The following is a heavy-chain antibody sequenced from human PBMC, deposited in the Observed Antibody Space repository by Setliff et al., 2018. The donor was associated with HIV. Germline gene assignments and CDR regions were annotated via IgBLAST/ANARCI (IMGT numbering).Heavy chain of an antibody. Sequence: PGGSLRLSCAGSGFTVSNSYMSWVRQAPGKGLEWVSVIYKGGGTFYADSVKGRFTISRDTSKNTVYLQMNTLRAEDTAVYYCARTLDYGRSYYYDSWGQGTLVTVSS. CDR1: GFTVSNSY. V-gene: IGHV3-53*01. D-gene: IGHD3-16*01. CDR2: IYKGGGT. J-gene: IGHJ4*02. CDR3: ARTLDYGRSYYYDS.